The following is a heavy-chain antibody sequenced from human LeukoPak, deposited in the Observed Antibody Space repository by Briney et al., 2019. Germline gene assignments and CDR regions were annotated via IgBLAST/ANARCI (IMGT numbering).Heavy chain of an antibody. Sequence: PSETLSLTCTVSGYSISSGYYWGWIRQPPGKGLEWIGSIYHSGSTYYNPSLKSRVTISVDTSKNQFSLKLSSVTAADTAVYYCARSTYYYDSSTFDYWGQGTLVTVSS. CDR1: GYSISSGYY. D-gene: IGHD3-22*01. CDR3: ARSTYYYDSSTFDY. CDR2: IYHSGST. J-gene: IGHJ4*02. V-gene: IGHV4-38-2*02.